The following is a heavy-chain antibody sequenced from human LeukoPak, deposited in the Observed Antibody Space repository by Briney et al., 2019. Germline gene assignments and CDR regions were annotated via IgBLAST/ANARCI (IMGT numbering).Heavy chain of an antibody. CDR2: ISGSGGST. CDR3: AKDLWAAAGTPSGDY. D-gene: IGHD6-13*01. J-gene: IGHJ4*02. Sequence: GGSLRLSCAASGFTFSSYAMSWVRQAPGKGLEWVSAISGSGGSTYYADSVKGRFTISRDNSKNTLYLQVNSLRAEDTAVYYCAKDLWAAAGTPSGDYWGQGTLVTVSS. V-gene: IGHV3-23*01. CDR1: GFTFSSYA.